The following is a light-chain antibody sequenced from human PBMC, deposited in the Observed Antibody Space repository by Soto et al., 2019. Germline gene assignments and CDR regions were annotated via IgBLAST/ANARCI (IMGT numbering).Light chain of an antibody. CDR2: AAS. CDR1: QGISSY. J-gene: IGKJ3*01. Sequence: DIQLTQSPSFLSASVGDRVTITCRASQGISSYLAWYQQKPGKAPKLLIYAASTLQSGVPSRFSGSGSGTEFTLTISSLQPEDFATYYCQMYTSALFTFGPGTKVDIK. V-gene: IGKV1-9*01. CDR3: QMYTSALFT.